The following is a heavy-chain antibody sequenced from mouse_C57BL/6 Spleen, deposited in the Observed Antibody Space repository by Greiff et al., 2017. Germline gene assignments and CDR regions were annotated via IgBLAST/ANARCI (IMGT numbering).Heavy chain of an antibody. CDR3: ARYRDYSNWYFDV. CDR1: GFTFTDYY. V-gene: IGHV7-3*01. CDR2: IRNKANGYTT. D-gene: IGHD2-5*01. Sequence: DVMLVESGGGLVQPGGSLSLSCAASGFTFTDYYMSWVRQPPGKALEWLGFIRNKANGYTTEYSASVKGRFTISRDNSQSILYLQMNALRAEDSATYYCARYRDYSNWYFDVWGTGTTVTVSS. J-gene: IGHJ1*03.